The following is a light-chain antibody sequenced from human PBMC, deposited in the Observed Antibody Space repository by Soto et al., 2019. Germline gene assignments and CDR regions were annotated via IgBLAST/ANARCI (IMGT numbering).Light chain of an antibody. CDR2: DAS. V-gene: IGKV1-16*02. Sequence: DIQMTQSPSSLSASVGDTVTITCRASQGIYNFLAWFQQKPGKAPKSLIYDASTLQSGVPSKFSGSGSETDFTLTISSLQPEDFATYNCQQYHSYPVTFGGGTKVEIK. CDR3: QQYHSYPVT. J-gene: IGKJ4*01. CDR1: QGIYNF.